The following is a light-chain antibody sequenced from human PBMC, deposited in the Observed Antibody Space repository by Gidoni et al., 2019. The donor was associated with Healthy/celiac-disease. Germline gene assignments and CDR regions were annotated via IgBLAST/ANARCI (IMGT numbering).Light chain of an antibody. CDR2: DAS. Sequence: DIVSKQSPATLSLSPGERATLSCRASQSVSSYLAWYQQKPGQAPRLLIYDASNRATGTPARFSGSGSGTDFTLTISSLEPEDFAVYYCQQRSNWPLTFGGGTKVEIK. V-gene: IGKV3-11*01. CDR1: QSVSSY. J-gene: IGKJ4*01. CDR3: QQRSNWPLT.